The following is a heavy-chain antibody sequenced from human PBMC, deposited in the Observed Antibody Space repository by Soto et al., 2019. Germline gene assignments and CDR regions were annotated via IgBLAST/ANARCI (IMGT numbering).Heavy chain of an antibody. D-gene: IGHD6-19*01. CDR2: ISYDGSNR. J-gene: IGHJ4*02. CDR3: ARKAVAFDY. Sequence: GSLRLSCAASGFTFSSYAMHWVRQAPGKGLEWVAVISYDGSNRYYADSVKGRFTISRDNSKNTLYLQMNSLRAEDTAVYYCARKAVAFDYWGQGTLVTVSS. CDR1: GFTFSSYA. V-gene: IGHV3-30-3*01.